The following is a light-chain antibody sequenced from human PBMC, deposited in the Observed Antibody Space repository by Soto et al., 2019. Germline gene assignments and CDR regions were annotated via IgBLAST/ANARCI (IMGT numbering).Light chain of an antibody. CDR3: QQYGSPPPWP. J-gene: IGKJ1*01. CDR2: GAS. V-gene: IGKV3-20*01. CDR1: QSVSTN. Sequence: ERVMTQGPATLSVSPVERATLSCMASQSVSTNLAWYQQKPGQAPRVLIYGASSRATCIPDRFSGSGSGTDFTLTISRLEPEDFAVYYCQQYGSPPPWPFGQGTKVDIK.